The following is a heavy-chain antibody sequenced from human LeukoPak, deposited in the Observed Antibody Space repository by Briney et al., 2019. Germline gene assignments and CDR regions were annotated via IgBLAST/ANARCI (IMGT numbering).Heavy chain of an antibody. Sequence: GGSLRLSCAASGFPFNTFWMSWVRQAPGKGLEWVANIKQDGSEKYYVDSVKGRFTISRDNAKNSLYLQMNSLRAEDTAVYYCARVGRVTFGGVIVPFDYWGQGTLVTVSS. D-gene: IGHD3-16*02. CDR3: ARVGRVTFGGVIVPFDY. V-gene: IGHV3-7*01. CDR1: GFPFNTFW. J-gene: IGHJ4*02. CDR2: IKQDGSEK.